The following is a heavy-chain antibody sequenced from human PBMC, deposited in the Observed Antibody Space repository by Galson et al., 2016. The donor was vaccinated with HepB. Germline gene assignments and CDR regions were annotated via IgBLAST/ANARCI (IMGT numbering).Heavy chain of an antibody. Sequence: TLSLTCAVSGGSINSGDYSWSWIRQPPGKGLEWIGSIYHSGTTYHNPSLKRRVTMSVDTSKNLVVLTMTNVDPVDTATYYCAHAEIRFLNFGPPTHRPTDAFDIWGQGTMVTVSS. CDR2: IYHSGTT. V-gene: IGHV4-30-2*02. J-gene: IGHJ3*02. CDR1: GGSINSGDYS. D-gene: IGHD3-3*01. CDR3: AHAEIRFLNFGPPTHRPTDAFDI.